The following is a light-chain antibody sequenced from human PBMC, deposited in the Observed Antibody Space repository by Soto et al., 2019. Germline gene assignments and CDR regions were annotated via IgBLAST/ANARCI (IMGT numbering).Light chain of an antibody. V-gene: IGLV2-11*01. J-gene: IGLJ2*01. CDR2: DVS. CDR3: CSYAGSYSVV. Sequence: QSVLTQPRSVSGSPGQSVTISCTGTSSDVGGYNYVSWYQKHPGKAPKLMIYDVSERPSGVPDRFSGSKSGNTASLTISGLQAEDEADYYCCSYAGSYSVVFGGGTKLTVL. CDR1: SSDVGGYNY.